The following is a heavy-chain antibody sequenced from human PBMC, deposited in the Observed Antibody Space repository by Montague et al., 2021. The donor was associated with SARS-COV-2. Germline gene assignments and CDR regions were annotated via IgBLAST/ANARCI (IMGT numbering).Heavy chain of an antibody. D-gene: IGHD2-2*01. CDR1: GGSISSGGYY. CDR3: ARARVVVPYTRNWFDP. Sequence: TLSLTCTVSGGSISSGGYYWSWIRQPPGKGLEWIGYIYYSGSTYYNPSLKSRLTISVDTSKNRFSLKLTSVTAADTAMYYCARARVVVPYTRNWFDPWGQGTLVTVSS. V-gene: IGHV4-31*03. CDR2: IYYSGST. J-gene: IGHJ5*02.